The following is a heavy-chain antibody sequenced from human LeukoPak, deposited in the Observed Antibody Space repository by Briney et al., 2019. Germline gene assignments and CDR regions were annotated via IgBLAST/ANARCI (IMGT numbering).Heavy chain of an antibody. Sequence: GGSLGLSCAASGFTFSSYSMNWVRQAPGKGLEWVSSISSSSSYIYYADSVKGRFTISRDNAKNSLYLQMNSLRAEDTAVYYCARDPGDYYDSSGYYLPPLDYWGQGTLVTVSS. CDR2: ISSSSSYI. CDR3: ARDPGDYYDSSGYYLPPLDY. J-gene: IGHJ4*02. V-gene: IGHV3-21*01. CDR1: GFTFSSYS. D-gene: IGHD3-22*01.